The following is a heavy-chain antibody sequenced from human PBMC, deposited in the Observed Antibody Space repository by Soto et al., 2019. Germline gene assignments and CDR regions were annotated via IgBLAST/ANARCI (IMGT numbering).Heavy chain of an antibody. D-gene: IGHD2-15*01. J-gene: IGHJ4*02. CDR3: AAAPRY. Sequence: SETLSLTCTVSGGSISSGGYYWSWIRQHPGKGLEWIGYIYYTGSTDHNPSLKSRVTISLDTSKNQVSLQLTSVTAADTAVYYCAAAPRYWGQGVLVTVSS. V-gene: IGHV4-61*08. CDR1: GGSISSGGYY. CDR2: IYYTGST.